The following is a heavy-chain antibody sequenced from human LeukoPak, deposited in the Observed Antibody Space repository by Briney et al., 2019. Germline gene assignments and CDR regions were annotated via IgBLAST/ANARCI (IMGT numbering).Heavy chain of an antibody. CDR3: AGRPQDGALFDY. CDR2: IYTSGST. V-gene: IGHV4-61*02. J-gene: IGHJ4*02. Sequence: PSETLSLTCTVSGGSISSGGYYWTWIRQPAGKGLEWIGRIYTSGSTNYNASLKSRVTISVDTSKNQFSLKLSSVTAADTAVYYCAGRPQDGALFDYWGQGTLVTVSS. CDR1: GGSISSGGYY.